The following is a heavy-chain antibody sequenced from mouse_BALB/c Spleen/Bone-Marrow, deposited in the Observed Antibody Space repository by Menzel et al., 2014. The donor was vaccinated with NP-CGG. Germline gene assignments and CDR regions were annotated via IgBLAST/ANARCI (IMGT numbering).Heavy chain of an antibody. Sequence: VQLQQSGAELVKPGASVKLSCTASGFNIKDTYMHWVKQRPEQGLEWIGRIDPANGNTKYDPKFQGKATITADTSSNTAYLQHSSLTSEDTAVYYCARWGKLGRGYFDVWGAGTTVTVAS. CDR3: ARWGKLGRGYFDV. CDR2: IDPANGNT. V-gene: IGHV14-3*02. D-gene: IGHD4-1*01. CDR1: GFNIKDTY. J-gene: IGHJ1*01.